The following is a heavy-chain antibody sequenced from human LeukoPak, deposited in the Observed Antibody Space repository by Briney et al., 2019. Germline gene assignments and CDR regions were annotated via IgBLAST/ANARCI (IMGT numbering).Heavy chain of an antibody. CDR2: INHSGST. CDR3: ARRSVVVITAVHGFDY. Sequence: SETLSLTCAVYGGSFSGYYWSWIRQPPGKGLEWIGEINHSGSTNYNPSLKSRVTISVDTSKNQFSLKLSSVTAADTAGYYCARRSVVVITAVHGFDYWGQGTLVTVSS. J-gene: IGHJ4*02. D-gene: IGHD3-22*01. V-gene: IGHV4-34*01. CDR1: GGSFSGYY.